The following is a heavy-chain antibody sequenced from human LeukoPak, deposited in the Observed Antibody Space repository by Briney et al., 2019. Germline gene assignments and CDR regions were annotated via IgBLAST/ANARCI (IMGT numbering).Heavy chain of an antibody. D-gene: IGHD2-15*01. CDR3: ARDDIGVALGGV. J-gene: IGHJ6*04. CDR2: IYRSGST. CDR1: GGTLSGYY. V-gene: IGHV4-34*01. Sequence: PSETLSLTCAVYGGTLSGYYWSWIRQSPGKGLEWIGQIYRSGSTNYNPSLKSRVTISLDTPKNQFSLKLTSVTAADTAVYYCARDDIGVALGGVSGKGTTVTVSS.